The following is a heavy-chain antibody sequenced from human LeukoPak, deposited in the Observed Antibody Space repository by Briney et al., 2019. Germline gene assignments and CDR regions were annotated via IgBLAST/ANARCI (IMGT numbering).Heavy chain of an antibody. J-gene: IGHJ4*02. CDR3: ARDRPYYYDSSGYYYVYFDC. D-gene: IGHD3-22*01. CDR1: GFTFSGYW. Sequence: AGGSLRLSCVASGFTFSGYWMHWVRQAPGKGREGGSYISSSSSTIYYADSVKGRFTISRDNAKNSLYLQMNSLRAEDTAVYYCARDRPYYYDSSGYYYVYFDCWGQGSLVTVSS. V-gene: IGHV3-48*04. CDR2: ISSSSSTI.